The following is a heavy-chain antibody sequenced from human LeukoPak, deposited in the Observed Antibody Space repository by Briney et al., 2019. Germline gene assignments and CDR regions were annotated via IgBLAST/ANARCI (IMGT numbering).Heavy chain of an antibody. J-gene: IGHJ3*02. CDR3: ARQREVAAAPDAFDI. D-gene: IGHD6-13*01. Sequence: PSETLSLTCTVSGGSISRYYWSWTRQPPGKGLEWIGYIYYSGSTNYNPSLKSRVTISVDTSKNQFSLKLSSVTAADTAVYYCARQREVAAAPDAFDIWGQGTMVTVSS. CDR1: GGSISRYY. CDR2: IYYSGST. V-gene: IGHV4-59*08.